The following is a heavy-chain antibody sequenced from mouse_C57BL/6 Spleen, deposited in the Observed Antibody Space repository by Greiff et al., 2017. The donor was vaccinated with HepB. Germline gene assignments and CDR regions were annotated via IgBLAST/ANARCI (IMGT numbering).Heavy chain of an antibody. CDR2: IYWDDDK. Sequence: QVTLKESGPGILQSSQTLSLTCSFSGFSLSTSGMGVSWLRQPSGKGLEWLAHIYWDDDKRYNPSLKSRLTISEDTSRKQVFLKITSVYTADTATYYCARRDWDWYFDVWGTGTTVTVSS. CDR1: GFSLSTSGMG. J-gene: IGHJ1*03. V-gene: IGHV8-12*01. CDR3: ARRDWDWYFDV.